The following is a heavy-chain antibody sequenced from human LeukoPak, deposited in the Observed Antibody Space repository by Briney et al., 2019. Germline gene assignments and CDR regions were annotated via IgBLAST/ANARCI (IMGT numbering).Heavy chain of an antibody. CDR3: ARVGIVAVPAAISLGWFDP. Sequence: ASVKVSCKASGYTFTSYGISWVRQAPGQGLEWMGWISAYNGNTNYARKLQGRVTMTTDTSTSTAYMELRSLRSDDTAVYYCARVGIVAVPAAISLGWFDPWGQGTLVTVSS. D-gene: IGHD2-2*03. CDR2: ISAYNGNT. V-gene: IGHV1-18*01. CDR1: GYTFTSYG. J-gene: IGHJ5*02.